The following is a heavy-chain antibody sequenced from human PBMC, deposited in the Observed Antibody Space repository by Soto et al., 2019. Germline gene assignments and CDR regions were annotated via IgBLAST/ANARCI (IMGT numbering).Heavy chain of an antibody. CDR1: GGPISSYY. V-gene: IGHV4-59*08. D-gene: IGHD3-9*01. Sequence: SETLPLTHRVAGGPISSYYWSWIRQPPGKGLEWIGYIYYSGSTNYNPSLKSRVTISVDTSKNQFSLKLSSVTAADTAVYYCARHQGVRYFDWLNKSPAHMDVWGQGTTVTVSS. CDR2: IYYSGST. CDR3: ARHQGVRYFDWLNKSPAHMDV. J-gene: IGHJ6*02.